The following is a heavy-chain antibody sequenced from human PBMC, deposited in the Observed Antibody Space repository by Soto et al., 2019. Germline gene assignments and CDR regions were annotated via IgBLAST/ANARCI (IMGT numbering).Heavy chain of an antibody. CDR3: ARHALYYDFWSGYHDYYYYGMDV. J-gene: IGHJ6*02. D-gene: IGHD3-3*01. V-gene: IGHV5-51*01. CDR2: IYPGDSDT. CDR1: GYSFTSYW. Sequence: GESLKISCKGSGYSFTSYWIGWVRQMPGKGLEWMGIIYPGDSDTRYSPSFQGQVTISADKSISTAYLQWSSLKASDTAMYYWARHALYYDFWSGYHDYYYYGMDVWGQGTTVTVSS.